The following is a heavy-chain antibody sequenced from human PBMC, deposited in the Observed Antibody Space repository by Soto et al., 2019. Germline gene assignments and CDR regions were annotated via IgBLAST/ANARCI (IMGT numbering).Heavy chain of an antibody. CDR3: ARACSSNSCYDVFDY. D-gene: IGHD2-2*01. J-gene: IGHJ4*02. V-gene: IGHV4-4*07. CDR2: IYTSGST. Sequence: KPSETLSLTCTVSGGSISGYYWSWIRQPAGKGLEWIGRIYTSGSTNYNPSLKSRVTMSVDTSKNQFSLKLGSVTAADTAVYYCARACSSNSCYDVFDYWGQGTLVTVSS. CDR1: GGSISGYY.